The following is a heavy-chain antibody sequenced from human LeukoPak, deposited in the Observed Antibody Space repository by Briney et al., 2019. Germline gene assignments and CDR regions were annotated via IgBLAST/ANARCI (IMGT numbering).Heavy chain of an antibody. D-gene: IGHD6-6*01. J-gene: IGHJ4*02. CDR3: ASTLTIYSSSSFGLDY. CDR2: IYYSGST. CDR1: GGSISSGGYH. Sequence: SETLSLTCTVSGGSISSGGYHWSWIRQPPGKGLEWIGSIYYSGSTYYNPSLKSRVTISVDTSKNQFSLKLSSVTAADTAVYYCASTLTIYSSSSFGLDYWGQGTLVTVSS. V-gene: IGHV4-39*01.